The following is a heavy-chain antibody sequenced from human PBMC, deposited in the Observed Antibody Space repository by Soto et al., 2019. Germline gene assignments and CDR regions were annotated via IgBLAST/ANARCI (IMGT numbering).Heavy chain of an antibody. Sequence: DVQLEESGGGLVQPGGSLRLSCAGSGFTFSSHWMSWVRQAPGKGLEWVANIKQHGSEKYFVDSVKGRFTISRDNAKKSLYLQLNRPRADDTAIYYCGRVVSLYYYDSPGWSYIDLWGRGTVVTVSS. CDR2: IKQHGSEK. CDR1: GFTFSSHW. D-gene: IGHD3-22*01. CDR3: GRVVSLYYYDSPGWSYIDL. J-gene: IGHJ2*01. V-gene: IGHV3-7*01.